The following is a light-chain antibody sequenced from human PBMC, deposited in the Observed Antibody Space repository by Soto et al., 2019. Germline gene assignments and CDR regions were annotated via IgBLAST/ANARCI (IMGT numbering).Light chain of an antibody. Sequence: DIQMTQSPSSLSASVGDRVTITCRASQDIGNDLGWYQQQPGKAPERLIFAGSSLQSGVPSRFSGSGSGTEFTLTISNLQPEDPATYNCLQHSSYHGTFGQGTKVEIK. CDR2: AGS. J-gene: IGKJ1*01. CDR3: LQHSSYHGT. CDR1: QDIGND. V-gene: IGKV1-17*02.